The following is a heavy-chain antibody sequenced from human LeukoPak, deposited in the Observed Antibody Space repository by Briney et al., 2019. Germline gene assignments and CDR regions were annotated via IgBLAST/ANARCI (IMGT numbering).Heavy chain of an antibody. J-gene: IGHJ3*02. D-gene: IGHD2-2*01. Sequence: ASVKVSCKASGGTFSSYAISWVRQAPGQGREWMGGIIPIFGTANYAQKFQGRVTITADESTSTAYMELSSLRSEDTAVYYCARDPLQYCSSTSCSPYYYDSSGSLGFDIWCQGTMVTVSS. CDR2: IIPIFGTA. CDR1: GGTFSSYA. V-gene: IGHV1-69*13. CDR3: ARDPLQYCSSTSCSPYYYDSSGSLGFDI.